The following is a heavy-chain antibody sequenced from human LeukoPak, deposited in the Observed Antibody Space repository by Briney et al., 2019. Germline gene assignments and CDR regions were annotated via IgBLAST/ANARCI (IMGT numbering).Heavy chain of an antibody. V-gene: IGHV3-21*01. J-gene: IGHJ4*02. CDR3: ARSLMAGSSTSCYDY. D-gene: IGHD2-2*01. CDR2: ISSSSSYI. CDR1: GFTFSSYS. Sequence: GGSLRLSCAASGFTFSSYSMSWVRQAPGKGLEWVSSISSSSSYIYYADSVKGRFTISRDNAKNSLYLQMNSLRAEDTAVYYCARSLMAGSSTSCYDYWGQGTLVTVSP.